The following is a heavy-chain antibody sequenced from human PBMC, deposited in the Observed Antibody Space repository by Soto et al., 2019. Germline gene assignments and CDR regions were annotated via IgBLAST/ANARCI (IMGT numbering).Heavy chain of an antibody. CDR2: ISYDESKK. CDR1: RLTFSSYG. CDR3: AKERRRGSYGYAPFDM. Sequence: QVQLVESGGGVVQPGMSLRLSCGASRLTFSSYGMHWVRQAPGKGLEWVALISYDESKKYYTDSVKGRFTISRDNSKNAPYLQRDSLRAEDTAVDYCAKERRRGSYGYAPFDMWGQGTMVTVSS. J-gene: IGHJ3*02. D-gene: IGHD3-16*01. V-gene: IGHV3-30*18.